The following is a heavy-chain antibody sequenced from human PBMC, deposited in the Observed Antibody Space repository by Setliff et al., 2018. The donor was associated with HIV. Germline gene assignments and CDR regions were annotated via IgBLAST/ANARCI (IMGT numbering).Heavy chain of an antibody. D-gene: IGHD1-26*01. V-gene: IGHV3-21*01. CDR1: GFSFSSYT. Sequence: GGSLRLSCAASGFSFSSYTMSWVRQAPGKGLAWVSGISGSGSSLKSYADSVKGRFTISRDNAKNLLYLDMRSLRVDDTAVYYCARELVGATNPLDYWGQGTVVTVSS. CDR3: ARELVGATNPLDY. J-gene: IGHJ4*02. CDR2: ISGSGSSLK.